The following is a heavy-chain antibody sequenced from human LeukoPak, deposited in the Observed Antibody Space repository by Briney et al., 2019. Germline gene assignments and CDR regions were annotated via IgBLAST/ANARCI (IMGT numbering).Heavy chain of an antibody. V-gene: IGHV3-23*01. CDR2: ISGSGGST. CDR1: GFTFSSYA. J-gene: IGHJ4*02. CDR3: AKDRYDYVWGSYRPERA. D-gene: IGHD3-16*02. Sequence: GGSLRLSCAASGFTFSSYAMGWIRQAPGKGLEWVSAISGSGGSTYYADSVKGRFTISRDNSKNTLYLQMNSLRAEDTAVYYCAKDRYDYVWGSYRPERAWGQEPWSPSPQ.